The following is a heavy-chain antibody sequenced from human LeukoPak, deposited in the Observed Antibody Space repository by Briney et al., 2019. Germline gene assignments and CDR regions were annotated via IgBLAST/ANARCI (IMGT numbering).Heavy chain of an antibody. J-gene: IGHJ4*02. CDR1: GFTVSSNY. D-gene: IGHD6-13*01. V-gene: IGHV3-53*01. CDR3: AGRIATAGSVDY. CDR2: IYSGGST. Sequence: GGSLRLSCAASGFTVSSNYMSWVRQAPGKGLEWVSVIYSGGSTYYADFVKGRFTISRDNSKNTLHLQMNTLRAEDTAVYYCAGRIATAGSVDYWGQGTLVTVSS.